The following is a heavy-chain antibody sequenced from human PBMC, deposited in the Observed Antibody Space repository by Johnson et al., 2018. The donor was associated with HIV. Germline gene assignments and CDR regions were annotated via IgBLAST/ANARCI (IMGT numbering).Heavy chain of an antibody. J-gene: IGHJ3*02. Sequence: MQLVESGGGLVQPGGSLRLSCAASGFTFSSYDMHWVRQPTGKRLEWVSGIGTAGDTYYPGSVKGRFTISRENAKNSLYLQMNSLRAGDTAVYYCARRGGPGGRGAFDIWGQGTMVTVSS. D-gene: IGHD3-16*01. CDR2: IGTAGDT. CDR3: ARRGGPGGRGAFDI. CDR1: GFTFSSYD. V-gene: IGHV3-13*01.